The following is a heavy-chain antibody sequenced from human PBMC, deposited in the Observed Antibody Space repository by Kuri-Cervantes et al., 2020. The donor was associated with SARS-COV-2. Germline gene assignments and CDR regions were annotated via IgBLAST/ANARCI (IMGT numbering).Heavy chain of an antibody. CDR2: INHRGST. D-gene: IGHD3-16*01. J-gene: IGHJ4*02. CDR1: GGSFSGYY. Sequence: SQTLSLTCAVYGGSFSGYYWSWIRQPPGKGLEWIGEINHRGSTYSKPSHKSRVTISVDTSKNQFSLKLCSVTAADTAVYYCARLFRGDFDYWGQGTLVTVSS. V-gene: IGHV4-34*01. CDR3: ARLFRGDFDY.